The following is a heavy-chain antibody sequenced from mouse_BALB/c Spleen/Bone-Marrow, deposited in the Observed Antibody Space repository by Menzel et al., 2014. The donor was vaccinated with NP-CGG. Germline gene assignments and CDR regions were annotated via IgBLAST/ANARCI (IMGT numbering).Heavy chain of an antibody. V-gene: IGHV2-9*02. D-gene: IGHD2-3*01. J-gene: IGHJ4*01. CDR1: GFSLTSYS. CDR3: ARDDDSYAMDY. CDR2: IWAGGST. Sequence: VHLVESGPGLVAPSQSLSITCTVSGFSLTSYSVHWVRRPPGKGLEWLGVIWAGGSTNYNSALMSRLSISKDNSKSRVFLKMSSLQTDDTAMFYCARDDDSYAMDYWGQGTSVTVSS.